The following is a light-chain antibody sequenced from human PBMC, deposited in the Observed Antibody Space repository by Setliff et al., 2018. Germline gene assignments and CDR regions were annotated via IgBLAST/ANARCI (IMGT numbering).Light chain of an antibody. CDR2: DVS. V-gene: IGLV2-14*03. J-gene: IGLJ2*01. Sequence: QSALAQPASVSGSPGQSVTISCTGTNNDVGAYNYVSWYQQYPGQAPKLLIYDVSNRPSGVSNRFSGSKSGNTASLTISGLQAEDEADYYCSSYTSRSTFVIFGGGTQLTVL. CDR1: NNDVGAYNY. CDR3: SSYTSRSTFVI.